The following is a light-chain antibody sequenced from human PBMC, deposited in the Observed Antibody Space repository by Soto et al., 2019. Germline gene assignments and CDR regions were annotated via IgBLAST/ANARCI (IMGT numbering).Light chain of an antibody. J-gene: IGLJ2*01. CDR1: SSDVGAYNY. V-gene: IGLV2-14*03. Sequence: QSVLTQPASVSGSPGQSITFSCTGTSSDVGAYNYVSWYQQHPGKAPKLMIFDVRNRPAGVSYRFSGSKSGNTASLTISGLQAEDEANYYCSSYTTSSSVVFGGGTKVTVL. CDR2: DVR. CDR3: SSYTTSSSVV.